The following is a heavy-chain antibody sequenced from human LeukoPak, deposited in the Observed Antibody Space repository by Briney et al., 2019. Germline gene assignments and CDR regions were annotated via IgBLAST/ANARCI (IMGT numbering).Heavy chain of an antibody. V-gene: IGHV1-18*01. J-gene: IGHJ5*02. Sequence: SVKVSGNASGYTFTNYGISWGRQAPGRGLEGRGWISAYNGNTHYAQNLQGRVTITTDTSTSTAYMELKSLRSDDTAVYYCARGGRRRYYYTSGSAFDPWGQGTLVTVSS. CDR1: GYTFTNYG. CDR3: ARGGRRRYYYTSGSAFDP. CDR2: ISAYNGNT. D-gene: IGHD3-10*01.